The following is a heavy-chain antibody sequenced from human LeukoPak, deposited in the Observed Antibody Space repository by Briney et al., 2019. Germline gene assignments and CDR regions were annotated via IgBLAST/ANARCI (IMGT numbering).Heavy chain of an antibody. V-gene: IGHV3-33*01. CDR3: AREDGSRLNYYFDY. CDR2: IWNDGSNK. CDR1: GFTFSSYG. Sequence: GGSLRLSCAVSGFTFSSYGMHWVRQAPGNGLEWVAVIWNDGSNKYYADSVTGRFTISRDNSKNTLYLQMNRLRAEDTAVYYCAREDGSRLNYYFDYWGQGTLVTVSS. D-gene: IGHD2-21*02. J-gene: IGHJ4*02.